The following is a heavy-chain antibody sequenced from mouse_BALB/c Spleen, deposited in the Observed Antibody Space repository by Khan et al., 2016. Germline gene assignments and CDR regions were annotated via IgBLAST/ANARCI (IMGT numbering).Heavy chain of an antibody. J-gene: IGHJ4*01. V-gene: IGHV9-3-1*01. CDR2: INTYTGEP. D-gene: IGHD2-3*01. Sequence: QIQLVQPGPELKKPGETVKISCKASGYTFTNYGMNWVKQAPGKGLKWMGWINTYTGEPTYADDFKGRFAFSLETSASTAYLQINNLKNEDTATYFCASIYDGYYGGLYYAMDYWGKVTSVTVSS. CDR1: GYTFTNYG. CDR3: ASIYDGYYGGLYYAMDY.